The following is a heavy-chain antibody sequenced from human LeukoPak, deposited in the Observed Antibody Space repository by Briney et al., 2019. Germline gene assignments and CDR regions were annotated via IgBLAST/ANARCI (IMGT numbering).Heavy chain of an antibody. J-gene: IGHJ4*02. V-gene: IGHV3-74*03. CDR2: INGDGSST. CDR3: ARDMEMATISGFDY. Sequence: GGSLRLSCAASGFTFSSYAMSWVRQAPGKGLVWVSRINGDGSSTTYADSVKGRFTISRDNAKNTLYLQMNNLRAEDTAVYYCARDMEMATISGFDYWGQGTLVTVSS. CDR1: GFTFSSYA. D-gene: IGHD5-24*01.